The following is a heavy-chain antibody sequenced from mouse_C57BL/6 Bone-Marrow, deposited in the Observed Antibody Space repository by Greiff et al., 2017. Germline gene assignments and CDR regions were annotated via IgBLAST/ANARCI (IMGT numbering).Heavy chain of an antibody. CDR2: MHPNGGST. J-gene: IGHJ4*01. Sequence: QVQLQQPGAELVKPGASVKLSCKASGYTFTNYWMHWVKQRPGQGLEWIGMMHPNGGSTDYNEKFKSETTLSVDKSSRTAYMELSSLTSEDSAVYYYARSYDYDDYTIDYWGQGTSVTVSS. V-gene: IGHV1-64*01. D-gene: IGHD2-4*01. CDR1: GYTFTNYW. CDR3: ARSYDYDDYTIDY.